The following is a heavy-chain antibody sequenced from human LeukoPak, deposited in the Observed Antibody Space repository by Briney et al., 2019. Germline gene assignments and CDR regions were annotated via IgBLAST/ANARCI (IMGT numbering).Heavy chain of an antibody. CDR2: ISYDGSNK. Sequence: GGSLRLSCAASGFTFSSYGMHWVRQAPGKGLEWVAVISYDGSNKYYADSVKGRFTISRDNSKNTLYLQMNSLRAEDTAVYYCAKGYMAYCSGGSCYYSVDYWGQGTLVTVSS. CDR3: AKGYMAYCSGGSCYYSVDY. V-gene: IGHV3-30*18. D-gene: IGHD2-15*01. J-gene: IGHJ4*02. CDR1: GFTFSSYG.